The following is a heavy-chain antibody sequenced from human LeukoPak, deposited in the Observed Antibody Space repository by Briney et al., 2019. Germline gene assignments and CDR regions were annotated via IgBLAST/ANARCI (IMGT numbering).Heavy chain of an antibody. J-gene: IGHJ4*02. Sequence: PGGSLRLSCAASGFTFSSYAMSWVRQAPGKGLEWVSAISGSGGSTYYADSVKGRFTISRDNCKNTLYLQMNSLRAEDTAVYYCAKDPMSVIVGATEGLYFDYWGQGALVTVSS. CDR1: GFTFSSYA. CDR3: AKDPMSVIVGATEGLYFDY. V-gene: IGHV3-23*01. D-gene: IGHD1-26*01. CDR2: ISGSGGST.